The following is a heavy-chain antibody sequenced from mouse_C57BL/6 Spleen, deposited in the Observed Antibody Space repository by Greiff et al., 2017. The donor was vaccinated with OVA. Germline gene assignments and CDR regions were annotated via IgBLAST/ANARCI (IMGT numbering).Heavy chain of an antibody. CDR1: GYSITSGYY. Sequence: EVKLMESGPGLVKPSQSLSLTCSVTGYSITSGYYWNWIRQFPGNKLEWMGYISYDGSNNYNPSLKNRISITRDTSKNQFFLKLNSVTTEDTATYYCARELGRDYAMDYWGQGTSVTVSS. J-gene: IGHJ4*01. CDR2: ISYDGSN. CDR3: ARELGRDYAMDY. D-gene: IGHD4-1*01. V-gene: IGHV3-6*01.